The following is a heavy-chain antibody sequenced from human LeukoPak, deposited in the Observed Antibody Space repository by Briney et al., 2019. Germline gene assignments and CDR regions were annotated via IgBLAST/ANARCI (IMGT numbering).Heavy chain of an antibody. CDR3: AKGPGISAAGYFHH. CDR1: AFIFNNCY. D-gene: IGHD6-13*01. Sequence: GGSLRLSCAASAFIFNNCYMSWIRQAPEKGLECVSYISNSGSTMFYADSVKGRFTISRDNAKNSLYLQMNSLRAEDTAVYYCAKGPGISAAGYFHHWGQGTLVTVSS. V-gene: IGHV3-11*04. CDR2: ISNSGSTM. J-gene: IGHJ1*01.